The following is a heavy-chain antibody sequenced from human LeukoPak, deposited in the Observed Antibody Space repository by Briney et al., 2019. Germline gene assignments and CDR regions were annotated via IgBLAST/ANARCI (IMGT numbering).Heavy chain of an antibody. V-gene: IGHV3-23*01. CDR1: GFTFSKYA. CDR2: ISGSGGST. Sequence: GGSLRLSCAASGFTFSKYAMSWVRRAPGKGLEWVSGISGSGGSTDYADSVKGRFTISRDNSKNTLYLQMNSLRPEDTALYYCAKEGDYYGSGSHRDAFDTWGQGTMVTVSS. J-gene: IGHJ3*02. D-gene: IGHD3-10*01. CDR3: AKEGDYYGSGSHRDAFDT.